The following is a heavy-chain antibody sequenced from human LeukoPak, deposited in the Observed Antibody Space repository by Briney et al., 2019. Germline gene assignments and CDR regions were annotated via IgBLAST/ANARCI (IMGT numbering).Heavy chain of an antibody. Sequence: PGGSLRLSCAASGFTVSSNYMSWVRQAPGKGLEWVSVIYSGGSTYYAGSVKGRFTISRDNSRNTLYLQMNSLRVEDTAVYYCAKDLGMGGGSCFHHWGQGILVTVSS. CDR2: IYSGGST. CDR1: GFTVSSNY. CDR3: AKDLGMGGGSCFHH. J-gene: IGHJ5*02. D-gene: IGHD2-15*01. V-gene: IGHV3-53*01.